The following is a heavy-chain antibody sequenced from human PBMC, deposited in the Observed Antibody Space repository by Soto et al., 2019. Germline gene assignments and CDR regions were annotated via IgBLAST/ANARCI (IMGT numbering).Heavy chain of an antibody. CDR3: VRATYFSDSSGYTRCLDY. D-gene: IGHD3-22*01. V-gene: IGHV3-72*01. CDR1: GFMFDSYA. CDR2: SRDKPQGYST. Sequence: GGSLRLSCVASGFMFDSYAMNWVREAPGKGLEWVGRSRDKPQGYSTAYAASVKGRFTTSRDESKNSAYLQMNSLKTEDTAVYYCVRATYFSDSSGYTRCLDYWGQGTLVTVSS. J-gene: IGHJ4*02.